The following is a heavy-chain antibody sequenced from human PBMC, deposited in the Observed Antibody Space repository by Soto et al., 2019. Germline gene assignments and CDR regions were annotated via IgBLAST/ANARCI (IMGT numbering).Heavy chain of an antibody. D-gene: IGHD3-22*01. CDR1: GFTFSSYG. CDR3: ASFRYYYDSSGYTNEDAFDI. V-gene: IGHV3-33*01. J-gene: IGHJ3*02. Sequence: QVQLVESGGGVVQPGRSLRLSCAASGFTFSSYGMHWVRQAPGKGLEWVAVIWYDGSNKYYADSVKGRITISRDNSKNTMYLKMDSLRPEDTALYDCASFRYYYDSSGYTNEDAFDIWGQGTMVTVSS. CDR2: IWYDGSNK.